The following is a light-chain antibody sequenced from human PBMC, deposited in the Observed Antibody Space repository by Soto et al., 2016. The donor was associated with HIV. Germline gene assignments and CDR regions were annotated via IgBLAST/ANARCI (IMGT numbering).Light chain of an antibody. V-gene: IGKV1-5*03. J-gene: IGKJ4*01. Sequence: DIQMTQSPSTLSASVGDRVTITCRASQSISSWLAWYQQKPGKAPKLLIYKASSLESGVPSRFSGSGSGTEFTLTISSLQPDDFATYYCQQYNSFRYTFGRRDQRGHQT. CDR3: QQYNSFRYT. CDR2: KAS. CDR1: QSISSW.